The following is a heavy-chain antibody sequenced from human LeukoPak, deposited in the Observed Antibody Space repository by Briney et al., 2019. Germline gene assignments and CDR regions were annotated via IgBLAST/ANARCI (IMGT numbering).Heavy chain of an antibody. CDR2: ISGSGGST. Sequence: GGSLRLSCAASGFTFSSYGMHWVRQAPGKGLEWVSAISGSGGSTYYADSVKGRFTISRDSSKNTLYLQMNSLRAEDTAVYYCAKDRCSGGSCYFDYWGQGTLVTVSS. D-gene: IGHD2-15*01. CDR3: AKDRCSGGSCYFDY. J-gene: IGHJ4*02. V-gene: IGHV3-23*01. CDR1: GFTFSSYG.